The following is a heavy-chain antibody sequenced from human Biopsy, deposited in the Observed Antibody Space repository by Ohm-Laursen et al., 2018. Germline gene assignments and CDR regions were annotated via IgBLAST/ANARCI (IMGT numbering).Heavy chain of an antibody. D-gene: IGHD5-12*01. V-gene: IGHV4-31*03. J-gene: IGHJ4*02. Sequence: QTLTLTFTVSGVSINGGRYYWNWIRHHPGKGLEWIGNIFYSANTYYNPSLKSRVTISVDTSKNQFSLKLSSVTAADAAVYYCARLGSGDYFPTFFDFWGQGALVTVSS. CDR3: ARLGSGDYFPTFFDF. CDR2: IFYSANT. CDR1: GVSINGGRYY.